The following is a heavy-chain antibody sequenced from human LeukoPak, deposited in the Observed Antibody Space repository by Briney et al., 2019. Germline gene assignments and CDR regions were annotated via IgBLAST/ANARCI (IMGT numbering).Heavy chain of an antibody. CDR1: KFSFSSYW. CDR2: INSDGSRT. V-gene: IGHV3-74*01. D-gene: IGHD2-8*02. J-gene: IGHJ5*02. Sequence: GGSLRLSCAASKFSFSSYWMHWVRQAPGKGLVWVSRINSDGSRTNYADSVKGRFTISRDNAKNTLCLQMSSLRAEDTAVYYCARVLTGSWDWFDPWGQGTLVTVSS. CDR3: ARVLTGSWDWFDP.